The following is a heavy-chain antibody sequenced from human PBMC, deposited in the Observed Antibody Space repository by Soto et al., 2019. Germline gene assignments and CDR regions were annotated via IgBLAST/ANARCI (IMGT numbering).Heavy chain of an antibody. D-gene: IGHD6-13*01. J-gene: IGHJ4*02. CDR2: IYYSGST. CDR3: ASLTYSSSWRLFDY. CDR1: GGSISRYY. V-gene: IGHV4-59*01. Sequence: SETLSLTCTVSGGSISRYYWSWIRQPPGKGLEWIGYIYYSGSTNYNPSLKSRVTISVDTSKNQFSLKLSSVTAADTAVYYCASLTYSSSWRLFDYWGQGTLVTVSS.